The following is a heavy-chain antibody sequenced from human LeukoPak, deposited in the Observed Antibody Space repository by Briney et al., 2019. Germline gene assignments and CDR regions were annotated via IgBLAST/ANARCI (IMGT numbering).Heavy chain of an antibody. CDR2: INHSGST. V-gene: IGHV4-34*01. CDR3: ARAGIAAAGFDY. Sequence: SETLSLTCAVYGGSFSGYYWSWIRQPPGKGLEWIGEINHSGSTNYNPSLTSRVTISVDTSKNQFSLKLSSVTAADTAVYYCARAGIAAAGFDYWGQGTLVTVSS. CDR1: GGSFSGYY. J-gene: IGHJ4*02. D-gene: IGHD6-13*01.